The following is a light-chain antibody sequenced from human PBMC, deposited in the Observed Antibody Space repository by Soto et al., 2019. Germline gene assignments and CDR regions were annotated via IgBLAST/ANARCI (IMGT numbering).Light chain of an antibody. J-gene: IGKJ1*01. Sequence: EIVMTQSPATLSVSPGERATLSCRASQSVNINLAWYQQKPGQAPRLLIFGASSRANGIPARFSGSGSGTEFTLTISNLQTEDFAVYYCQQHNKWPRTFGQGTKVEIK. CDR2: GAS. V-gene: IGKV3-15*01. CDR1: QSVNIN. CDR3: QQHNKWPRT.